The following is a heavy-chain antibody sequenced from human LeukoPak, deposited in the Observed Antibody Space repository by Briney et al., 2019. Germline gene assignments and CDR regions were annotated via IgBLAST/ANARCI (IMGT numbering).Heavy chain of an antibody. J-gene: IGHJ6*03. CDR3: ARDAQWLVPEGYFYYMDV. Sequence: GGSLRLSCAGSGFTFSRYSMNWFRQAPGKGLERVSSISSRSTNIFYADSVKGRFTISRDNAKNSLYLQMNSLGAEDTAVYYCARDAQWLVPEGYFYYMDVWGKGTTVTVSS. CDR2: ISSRSTNI. CDR1: GFTFSRYS. V-gene: IGHV3-21*01. D-gene: IGHD6-19*01.